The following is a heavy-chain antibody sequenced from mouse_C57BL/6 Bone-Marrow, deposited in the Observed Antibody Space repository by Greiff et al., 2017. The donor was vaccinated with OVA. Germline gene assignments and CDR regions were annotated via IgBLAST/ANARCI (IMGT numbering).Heavy chain of an antibody. CDR3: ARPSYYSNTWFAY. J-gene: IGHJ3*01. Sequence: EVHLVESGPELVKPGASVKIPCKASGYTFTDYNMDWVKQSHGKSLEWIGDINPNNGGTIYNQKFKGQATLTVDKSSSTAYMELRSLTSEDTAVYYCARPSYYSNTWFAYWGQGTLVTVSA. V-gene: IGHV1-18*01. D-gene: IGHD2-5*01. CDR2: INPNNGGT. CDR1: GYTFTDYN.